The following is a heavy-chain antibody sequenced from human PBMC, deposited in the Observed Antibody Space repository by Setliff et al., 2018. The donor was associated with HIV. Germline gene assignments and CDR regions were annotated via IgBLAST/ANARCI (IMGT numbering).Heavy chain of an antibody. D-gene: IGHD3-22*01. CDR2: INPNSGGT. J-gene: IGHJ4*02. CDR1: GYTFTGYY. CDR3: ARSCRSSGYCHFDY. V-gene: IGHV1-2*02. Sequence: GASVKVSCKASGYTFTGYYMHWVRQAPGQGLEWMGWINPNSGGTNYAQRFQGRVTMTRDTSTSTGYMEVYRLRSDDTAVYFCARSCRSSGYCHFDYWGQGTLVTVSS.